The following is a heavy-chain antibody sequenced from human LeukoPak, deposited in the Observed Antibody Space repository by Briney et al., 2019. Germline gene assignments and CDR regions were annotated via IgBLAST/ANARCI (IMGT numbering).Heavy chain of an antibody. CDR3: ARGPAESTSSDF. D-gene: IGHD2-2*01. V-gene: IGHV1-8*01. Sequence: ASVTVSCKASGYTFSNYDVNWVRQAAGQGLEWIGWISPNKCARSYAQKFQGRVTMTRDTSINTAYMELRSLTSEDTAVYYCARGPAESTSSDFWGQGTLVTISS. CDR1: GYTFSNYD. J-gene: IGHJ4*02. CDR2: ISPNKCAR.